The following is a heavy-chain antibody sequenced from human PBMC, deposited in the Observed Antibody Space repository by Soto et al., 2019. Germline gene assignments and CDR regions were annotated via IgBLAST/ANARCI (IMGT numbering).Heavy chain of an antibody. CDR1: GGIFSSYA. Sequence: GAGVKVSCKASGGIFSSYAISWVGQAAGQGVEGMGGIITICGTAKYAQKFEGRVTINADESTSTAYMELSSLRSEDTAVYYCASSYDYVWDPPGGWFDPWGQGTLVTVSS. V-gene: IGHV1-69*13. CDR2: IITICGTA. CDR3: ASSYDYVWDPPGGWFDP. J-gene: IGHJ5*02. D-gene: IGHD3-16*01.